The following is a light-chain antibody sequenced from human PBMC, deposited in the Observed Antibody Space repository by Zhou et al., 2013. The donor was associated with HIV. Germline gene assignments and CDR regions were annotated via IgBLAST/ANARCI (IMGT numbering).Light chain of an antibody. CDR2: SAT. J-gene: IGKJ1*01. V-gene: IGKV1-27*01. CDR1: QDIGNY. Sequence: DIQMTQSPSSLSASMGDTITITCRASQDIGNYLAWYQHKPGEVPKLLIHSATTLHSGVHSYFRGSGSGTNFTLTISYVQPEDVATYYCQKYNTAPRTFGQGTRVGNQT. CDR3: QKYNTAPRT.